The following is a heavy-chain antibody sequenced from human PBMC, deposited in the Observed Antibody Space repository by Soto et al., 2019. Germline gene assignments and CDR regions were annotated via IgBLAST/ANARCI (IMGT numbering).Heavy chain of an antibody. CDR1: GYTFTSYG. Sequence: ASVKVSCKASGYTFTSYGISWVRQAPGQGLEWMGWIRAYNGNTNYAQKFQGRVTITADTSTRTAYMELSSLRSEDTAVYYCARGAATKIVVVMYDALEIWGQGTMVTVSS. D-gene: IGHD3-22*01. CDR3: ARGAATKIVVVMYDALEI. J-gene: IGHJ3*02. CDR2: IRAYNGNT. V-gene: IGHV1-18*01.